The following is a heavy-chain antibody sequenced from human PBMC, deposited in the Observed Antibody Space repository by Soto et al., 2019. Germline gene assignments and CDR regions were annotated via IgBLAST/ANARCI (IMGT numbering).Heavy chain of an antibody. CDR2: ISYDGSNK. D-gene: IGHD2-2*01. Sequence: PGGSLRLSCAASGFTFSSYAMHWVRQAPGKGLEWVAVISYDGSNKYYADSVKGRFTISRDNSKNTLYLQMNSLRAEDTAVYYCAVPAAMYYYYGMDVWGQGTTVTVS. V-gene: IGHV3-30-3*01. CDR1: GFTFSSYA. CDR3: AVPAAMYYYYGMDV. J-gene: IGHJ6*02.